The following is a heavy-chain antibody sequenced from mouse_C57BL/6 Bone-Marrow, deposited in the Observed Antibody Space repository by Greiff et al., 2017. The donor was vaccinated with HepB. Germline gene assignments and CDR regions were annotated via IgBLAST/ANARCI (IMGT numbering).Heavy chain of an antibody. V-gene: IGHV5-16*01. CDR1: GFTFSDYY. Sequence: EVQRVESEGGLVQPGSSMKLSCTASGFTFSDYYMAWVRQVPEKGLEWVANINYDGSSTYYLDPLKSRFIISRENAKNILYLQMSSLKSEDTATYYCTSYSNYGYFDVWGTGTTVTVSA. CDR2: INYDGSST. CDR3: TSYSNYGYFDV. D-gene: IGHD2-5*01. J-gene: IGHJ1*03.